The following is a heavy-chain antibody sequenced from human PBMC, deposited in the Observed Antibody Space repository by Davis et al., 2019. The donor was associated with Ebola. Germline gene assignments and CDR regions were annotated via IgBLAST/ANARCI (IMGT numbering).Heavy chain of an antibody. J-gene: IGHJ4*02. V-gene: IGHV5-51*01. Sequence: GESLKISCKGSGYSFITYWIGWVRQMPGKGLEWMGIIYPDDSDTRYSPSFQGQVTISVDKSISTAYLQWSSLKASDTAMYYCARQRSSSALDYWGQGTLVTVSS. CDR3: ARQRSSSALDY. CDR2: IYPDDSDT. D-gene: IGHD6-13*01. CDR1: GYSFITYW.